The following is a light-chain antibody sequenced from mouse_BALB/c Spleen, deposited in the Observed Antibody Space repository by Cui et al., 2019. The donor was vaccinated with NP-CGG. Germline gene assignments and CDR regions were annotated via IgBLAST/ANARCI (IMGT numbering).Light chain of an antibody. CDR1: TGAVTTSNY. J-gene: IGLJ1*01. CDR2: GPN. V-gene: IGLV1*01. Sequence: QAVVTQASALTTSPGETVTLTCRSSTGAVTTSNYANWVHEKPDHLFTGLIGGPNNQAPGFPPGFSGPLFGDKPALTTPGAKTENEENYFCVLWYGNHWVFGRGTKLTVL. CDR3: VLWYGNHWV.